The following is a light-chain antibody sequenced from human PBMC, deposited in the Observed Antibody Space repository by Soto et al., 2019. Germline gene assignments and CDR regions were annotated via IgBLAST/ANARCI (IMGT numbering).Light chain of an antibody. CDR3: QNYNSYPEA. CDR1: QTISSW. V-gene: IGKV1-5*03. Sequence: DIQMTPSPSTLSGSVGASVPITCRASQTISSWLAWYQQKPRKAPKLLIYKASTLKSGVPSRFSGSGSGTEFTLNISRLQTDDLATYYCQNYNSYPEAFGQGTRVDIK. CDR2: KAS. J-gene: IGKJ1*01.